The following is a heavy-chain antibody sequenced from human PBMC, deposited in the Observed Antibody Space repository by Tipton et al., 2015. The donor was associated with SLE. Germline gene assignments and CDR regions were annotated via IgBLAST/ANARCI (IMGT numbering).Heavy chain of an antibody. Sequence: TLSLTCTVSGGSISSGSYYWSWIRQPAGKGLEWIGRIYTSGSTNYNPSLKSRVTISVDTSKNQFSLKLSSVTAADTAVYYCTRRGSSSAEAADHWGQGTLVTVSS. D-gene: IGHD6-6*01. J-gene: IGHJ5*02. V-gene: IGHV4-61*02. CDR2: IYTSGST. CDR3: TRRGSSSAEAADH. CDR1: GGSISSGSYY.